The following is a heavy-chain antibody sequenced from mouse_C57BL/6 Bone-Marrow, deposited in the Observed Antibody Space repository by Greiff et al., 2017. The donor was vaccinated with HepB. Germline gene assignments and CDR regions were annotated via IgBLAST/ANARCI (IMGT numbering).Heavy chain of an antibody. J-gene: IGHJ2*01. CDR3: ARATMITTGTPYFDY. D-gene: IGHD2-4*01. V-gene: IGHV5-2*01. CDR1: EYEFPSHD. CDR2: INSDGGST. Sequence: EVKLVESGGGLVQPGESLKLSCESNEYEFPSHDMPWVRKTPEKRLELVAAINSDGGSTYYPDTMERRFIISRDNTKKTLYLQMSSLRSEDTALYYCARATMITTGTPYFDYWGQGTTLTVSS.